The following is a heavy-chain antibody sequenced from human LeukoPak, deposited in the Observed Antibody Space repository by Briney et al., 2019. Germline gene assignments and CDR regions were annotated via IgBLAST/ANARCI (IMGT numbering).Heavy chain of an antibody. V-gene: IGHV4-59*01. CDR1: GGSISSYY. CDR2: IYYSGST. J-gene: IGHJ4*02. Sequence: SETLSLACTVSGGSISSYYWSWIRQPPGKGLEWIGYIYYSGSTNYNPSLKSRVTISVDTSKNQFSLKLSSVTAAETAVYYCARERGKWNSFDYWGQGTLVTVSS. CDR3: ARERGKWNSFDY. D-gene: IGHD1/OR15-1a*01.